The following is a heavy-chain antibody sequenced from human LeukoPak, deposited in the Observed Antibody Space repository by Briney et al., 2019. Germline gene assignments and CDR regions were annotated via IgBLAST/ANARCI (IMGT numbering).Heavy chain of an antibody. Sequence: GGSLRLSCAASGFTFSSYVMSWVGQAPGKGLEWVSAISGSGGRTYYADSVKGRFTISRDNSKNTVYVQMKSLRAEDTAVNSFAKDGGNDVSFNYWAREPWSPSPQ. D-gene: IGHD1-1*01. V-gene: IGHV3-23*01. CDR2: ISGSGGRT. CDR3: AKDGGNDVSFNY. J-gene: IGHJ4*02. CDR1: GFTFSSYV.